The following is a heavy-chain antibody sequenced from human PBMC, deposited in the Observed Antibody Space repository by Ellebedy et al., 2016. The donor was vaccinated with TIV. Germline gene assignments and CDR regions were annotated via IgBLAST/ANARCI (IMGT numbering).Heavy chain of an antibody. Sequence: GGSLRLSCAASGFTFGDYGMSWVRQAPGKGLEWVSLIYSGGSTYYAGSVKGRFTISRDNSKNTLYLQMNSLRAEDTAVYYCARTTYYDFWSGYSDRGAYYGMDVWGQGTTVTVSS. D-gene: IGHD3-3*01. CDR3: ARTTYYDFWSGYSDRGAYYGMDV. CDR1: GFTFGDYG. V-gene: IGHV3-66*01. CDR2: IYSGGST. J-gene: IGHJ6*02.